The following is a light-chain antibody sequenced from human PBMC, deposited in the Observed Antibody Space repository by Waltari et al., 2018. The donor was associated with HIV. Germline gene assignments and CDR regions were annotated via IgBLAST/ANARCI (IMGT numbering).Light chain of an antibody. Sequence: QSALTQPASVSGSPGQSITISCTGTSSDVGSYNLVSWYQQHPGKAPKLMIYEGSKLPSGVSNRFSVSKSGNTASLTISGLQAEDEADYYCCSYAGSSNVVFGGGTKLTVL. CDR1: SSDVGSYNL. CDR3: CSYAGSSNVV. J-gene: IGLJ2*01. CDR2: EGS. V-gene: IGLV2-23*01.